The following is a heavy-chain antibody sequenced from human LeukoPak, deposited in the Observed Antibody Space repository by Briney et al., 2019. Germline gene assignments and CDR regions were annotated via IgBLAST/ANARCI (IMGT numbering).Heavy chain of an antibody. CDR3: ARDSPERGYSYGPLDNYFDY. Sequence: SETLSLTCTVSGGSISSYYWSWIRQPPGKGLEWIGYIYYSGSTNYNPSLKSRATISVDTSKNQFSLKVSSVTAADTAVYYCARDSPERGYSYGPLDNYFDYWGQGTLVTVSS. J-gene: IGHJ4*02. V-gene: IGHV4-59*01. CDR1: GGSISSYY. CDR2: IYYSGST. D-gene: IGHD5-18*01.